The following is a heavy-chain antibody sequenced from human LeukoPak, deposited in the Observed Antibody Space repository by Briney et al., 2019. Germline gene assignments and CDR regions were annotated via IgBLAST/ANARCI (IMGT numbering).Heavy chain of an antibody. Sequence: SETLSLTCTVSGGSISSYYWSWIRQPPGKGLEWIGYIYTSGSTNYNPSLKSRVTISVDPSKNQFSLKLSSVTAADTAVYYCARSSGRWFDPWGQGTLVTVSS. V-gene: IGHV4-4*09. CDR3: ARSSGRWFDP. CDR1: GGSISSYY. D-gene: IGHD3-10*01. CDR2: IYTSGST. J-gene: IGHJ5*02.